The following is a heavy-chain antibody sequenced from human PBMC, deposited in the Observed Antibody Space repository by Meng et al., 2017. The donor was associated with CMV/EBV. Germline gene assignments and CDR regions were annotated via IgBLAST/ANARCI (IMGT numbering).Heavy chain of an antibody. CDR1: GFTFSSYA. Sequence: EVQLLESGVGLVQPGGSLRLSCAASGFTFSSYAMSWVRQAPGKGLEWVSAISGSGGSTYYADSVKGRFTISRDNSKNTLYLQMNSLRAEDTAVYYCAKDWGMTTVTAIDYWGQGTLVTVAS. CDR3: AKDWGMTTVTAIDY. CDR2: ISGSGGST. J-gene: IGHJ4*02. V-gene: IGHV3-23*01. D-gene: IGHD4-17*01.